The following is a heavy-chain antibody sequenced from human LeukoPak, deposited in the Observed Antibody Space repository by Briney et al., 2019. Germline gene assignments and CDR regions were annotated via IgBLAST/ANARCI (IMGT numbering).Heavy chain of an antibody. CDR2: ISSSSSYI. V-gene: IGHV3-21*01. D-gene: IGHD3-22*01. J-gene: IGHJ3*02. CDR1: GFTFSSYS. CDR3: AREQDTYYYDSSGHDAFDI. Sequence: PGGSLRLSCAASGFTFSSYSMNWVSQAPGKRLEWVSSISSSSSYIYYADSVKGRFTISRDNAKNSLYLQMNSLRAEDTAVYYCAREQDTYYYDSSGHDAFDIWGQGTMVTVSS.